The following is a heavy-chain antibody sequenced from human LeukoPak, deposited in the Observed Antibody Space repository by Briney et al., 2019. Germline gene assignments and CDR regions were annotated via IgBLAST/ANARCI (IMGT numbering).Heavy chain of an antibody. J-gene: IGHJ4*02. Sequence: ASVKVSCKASGYTFTSYDINWVRQATGQGLEWMGWMNPNSGNTGYAQKFQGRVTMTRNTSVSTAYMELSSLRSEDTAVYYCARFNGRGVSNDYWGQGTLVTVSS. D-gene: IGHD3-10*01. CDR3: ARFNGRGVSNDY. CDR1: GYTFTSYD. CDR2: MNPNSGNT. V-gene: IGHV1-8*01.